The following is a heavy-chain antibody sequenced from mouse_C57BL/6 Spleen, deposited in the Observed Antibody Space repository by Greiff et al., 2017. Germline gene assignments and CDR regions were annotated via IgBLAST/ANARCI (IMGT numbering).Heavy chain of an antibody. D-gene: IGHD1-1*01. CDR3: ARKAESYGRSDAAMDY. CDR2: IYWDDDK. J-gene: IGHJ4*01. V-gene: IGHV8-12*01. CDR1: GFSLSTSGMG. Sequence: QVTLKESGPGILQSSPTLSLTCSFSGFSLSTSGMGVSWIRQPSGKGLEWLAHIYWDDDKRYNPSLKSRLTISKDTSRNQVFLKITSVDTADTATDYSARKAESYGRSDAAMDYWGQGTSVTVSS.